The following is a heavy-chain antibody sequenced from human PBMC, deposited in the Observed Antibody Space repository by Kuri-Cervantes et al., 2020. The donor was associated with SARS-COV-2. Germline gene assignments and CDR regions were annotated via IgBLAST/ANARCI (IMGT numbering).Heavy chain of an antibody. CDR3: AKTPIVVVIAITYYFDY. D-gene: IGHD2-21*01. Sequence: ASVKVSCKASGYTFTGYYMHWVRQAPGQGLEWMGWINPNSGGTNYAQKFQGRVTMTRDTSISTAYMELSRLRSDDTAVYYCAKTPIVVVIAITYYFDYWGQGTLVTVSS. CDR2: INPNSGGT. J-gene: IGHJ4*02. V-gene: IGHV1-2*02. CDR1: GYTFTGYY.